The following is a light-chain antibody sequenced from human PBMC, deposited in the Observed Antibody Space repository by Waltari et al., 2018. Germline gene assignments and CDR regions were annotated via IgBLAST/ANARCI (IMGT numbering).Light chain of an antibody. CDR1: QSVSDN. Sequence: EIVMTQSPDTLSVSPGERATFSFRPSQSVSDNLAWYQQKPGQAHRLLIYEASTRATSITARFRGSGSGTDFTLTISSLQSEDSAVYYCQQYNHWPPITFGQGTRLEIK. J-gene: IGKJ5*01. CDR3: QQYNHWPPIT. V-gene: IGKV3-15*01. CDR2: EAS.